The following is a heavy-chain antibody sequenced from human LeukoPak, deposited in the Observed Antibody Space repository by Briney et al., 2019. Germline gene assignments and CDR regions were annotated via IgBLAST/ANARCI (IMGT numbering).Heavy chain of an antibody. CDR2: IWYDGSNK. CDR1: GFTFSSYG. CDR3: ARMAYSSGWYDVDY. J-gene: IGHJ4*02. V-gene: IGHV3-33*01. D-gene: IGHD6-19*01. Sequence: GRSLRLSCAASGFTFSSYGMHWVRQAPGKGLEWVAVIWYDGSNKYYADSVKGRFTTSRDNSKNTLYLQMNSLRAEDTAVYYCARMAYSSGWYDVDYWGQGTLVTVSS.